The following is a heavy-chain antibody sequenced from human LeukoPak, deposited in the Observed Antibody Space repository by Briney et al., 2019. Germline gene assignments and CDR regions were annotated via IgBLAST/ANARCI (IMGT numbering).Heavy chain of an antibody. V-gene: IGHV3-15*01. Sequence: PGGSLRLSCAASGFTFTNAWMSWVRQARGKGLEWVGGVKGKSDGGTIDYAAPVKGRFTISRDDSKTMVSLQMNSLESGDTAVYYCTTDRAISGLPIFGYWGQGTPVTVSS. CDR1: GFTFTNAW. J-gene: IGHJ4*02. CDR3: TTDRAISGLPIFGY. D-gene: IGHD3-3*01. CDR2: VKGKSDGGTI.